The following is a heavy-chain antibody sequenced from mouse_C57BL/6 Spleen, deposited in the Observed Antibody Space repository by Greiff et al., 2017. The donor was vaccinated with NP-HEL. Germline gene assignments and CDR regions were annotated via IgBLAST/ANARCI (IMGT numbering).Heavy chain of an antibody. J-gene: IGHJ4*01. CDR1: GYTFTDYE. CDR3: TRWGGDAMDY. CDR2: IDPETGGT. V-gene: IGHV1-15*01. Sequence: QVQLKESGAELVRPGASVTLSCKASGYTFTDYEMHWVKQTPVHGLEWIGAIDPETGGTAYNQKFKGKAILTADKSSSTAYMELRSLTSEDSAVYYCTRWGGDAMDYWGQGTSVTVSS.